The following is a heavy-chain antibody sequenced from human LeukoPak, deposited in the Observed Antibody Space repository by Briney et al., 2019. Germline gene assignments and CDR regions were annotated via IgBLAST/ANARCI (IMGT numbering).Heavy chain of an antibody. Sequence: PGGSLRLSCAASGFIFSNYALSWVRQAPGKGLEWVSDISGSGGNTYYAKSVRGRFTISRDNSKNTLYLQMNSLRAADTAIYYCVKRIQSALAAGYWGQGALVTVSS. J-gene: IGHJ4*02. CDR1: GFIFSNYA. D-gene: IGHD5-18*01. CDR3: VKRIQSALAAGY. V-gene: IGHV3-23*01. CDR2: ISGSGGNT.